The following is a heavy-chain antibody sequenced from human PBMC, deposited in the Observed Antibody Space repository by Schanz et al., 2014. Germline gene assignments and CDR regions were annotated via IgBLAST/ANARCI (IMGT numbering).Heavy chain of an antibody. D-gene: IGHD1-26*01. Sequence: QVQLVQSGAEVKKPGSSVKVSCTASGGTFSSYTISWIRQAPGQGLEWMGRIISILGSPNYAQQFQGRVTFTADKSTSTAYMDLSSLRYEDTALYYCARGTMPGAFDIWGQGTMVTVSS. CDR2: IISILGSP. V-gene: IGHV1-69*02. J-gene: IGHJ3*02. CDR3: ARGTMPGAFDI. CDR1: GGTFSSYT.